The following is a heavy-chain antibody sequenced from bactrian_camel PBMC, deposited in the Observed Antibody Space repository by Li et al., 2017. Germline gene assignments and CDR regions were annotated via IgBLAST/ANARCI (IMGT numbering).Heavy chain of an antibody. V-gene: IGHV3S55*01. Sequence: QLVESGGGSVQAGGSLRLSCTASSDRYDSYCMGWFRQTPEKARERVATIDTDGSTRYADSVKGRFTISQDNAKNILSLEMNSLKPEDTAIYYCAADPIPRSMGFPPKCGNDFGYWGQGTQVTVS. D-gene: IGHD3*01. J-gene: IGHJ6*01. CDR2: IDTDGST. CDR1: SDRYDSYC. CDR3: AADPIPRSMGFPPKCGNDFGY.